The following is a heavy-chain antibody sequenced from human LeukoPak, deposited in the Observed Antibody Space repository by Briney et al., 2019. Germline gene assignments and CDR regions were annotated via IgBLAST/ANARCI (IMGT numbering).Heavy chain of an antibody. CDR2: INHSGGT. J-gene: IGHJ4*02. V-gene: IGHV4-34*01. D-gene: IGHD3-10*01. Sequence: PSETLSLTYAVYGGSFSGYYWSWIRQPPGKGLEWSGEINHSGGTNYNPSLKSRVTISVDTSKNQFSLKLSSVTAADTAVYYCARGSRVRGVINWGQGTLVTVSS. CDR1: GGSFSGYY. CDR3: ARGSRVRGVIN.